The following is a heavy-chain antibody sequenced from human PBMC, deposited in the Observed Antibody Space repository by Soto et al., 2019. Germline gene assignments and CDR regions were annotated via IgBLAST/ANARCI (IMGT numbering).Heavy chain of an antibody. CDR1: GFTFSSYS. D-gene: IGHD2-2*01. Sequence: GGSLRLSCAASGFTFSSYSMNWVRQAPGKGLEWVSSISSSSSYIYYADSVKSRFTISRDNAKNSLYLQMNSLRAEDTAVYYCARADIVVVPAATGYYFDYWGQGTLVTVSS. J-gene: IGHJ4*02. V-gene: IGHV3-21*01. CDR3: ARADIVVVPAATGYYFDY. CDR2: ISSSSSYI.